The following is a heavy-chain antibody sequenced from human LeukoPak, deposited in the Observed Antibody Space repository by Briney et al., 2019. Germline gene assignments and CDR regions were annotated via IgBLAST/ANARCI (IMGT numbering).Heavy chain of an antibody. CDR2: INSDGSST. J-gene: IGHJ4*02. Sequence: GGSLRLSCAASGFTFSSYWMHWVRQAPGKGLVWVSRINSDGSSTSYADSVKGRFTISRDNSKNTLYLQMNSLRDEDTAVYYCAKVERTYDVLTGYYPYFDYWGQGTLVSVSS. CDR3: AKVERTYDVLTGYYPYFDY. CDR1: GFTFSSYW. D-gene: IGHD3-9*01. V-gene: IGHV3-74*01.